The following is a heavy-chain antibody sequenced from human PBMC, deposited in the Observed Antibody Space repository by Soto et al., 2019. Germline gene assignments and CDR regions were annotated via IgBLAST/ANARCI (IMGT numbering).Heavy chain of an antibody. V-gene: IGHV3-33*06. D-gene: IGHD3-10*01. J-gene: IGHJ6*02. CDR1: GFSVSSYG. CDR3: AKASGEGGDYYGMDV. CDR2: IWYDGSNK. Sequence: QVQLVESGGGVVQPGRSLRLSCAASGFSVSSYGMHWVRQAPGKGLEWVAVIWYDGSNKNYADSVKGRFTISRDNSKNTLYLQMNSLRAEDTAVYYCAKASGEGGDYYGMDVWGQGTTVTVSS.